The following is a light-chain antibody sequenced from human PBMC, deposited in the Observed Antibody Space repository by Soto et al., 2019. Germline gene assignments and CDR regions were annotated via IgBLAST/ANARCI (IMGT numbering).Light chain of an antibody. Sequence: LTHPASVSGSPGQSITISCTVTGSDVRTYNLVSWYQQHPGKVPKLIIYEASKRPSGVSNRFSGSQPGNTASLTVSGLQAEDEADYYCCSYAGDKTYVFGSGTKVTVL. V-gene: IGLV2-23*01. CDR2: EAS. CDR3: CSYAGDKTYV. CDR1: GSDVRTYNL. J-gene: IGLJ1*01.